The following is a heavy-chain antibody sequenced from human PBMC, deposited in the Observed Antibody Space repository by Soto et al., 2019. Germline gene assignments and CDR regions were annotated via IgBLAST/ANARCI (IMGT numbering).Heavy chain of an antibody. D-gene: IGHD6-19*01. V-gene: IGHV1-2*02. CDR1: GYTFTGYY. CDR2: INPNSGDT. Sequence: QVQLVQSGAEVKKPGASVKVSCKTSGYTFTGYYIHWIRQAPGQGLEWMGWINPNSGDTNYSQDFQGRVTMTRDTSVTTAYVELTRLRSADTAVYYCARREQWLENFDYWGQGTLVTVSS. J-gene: IGHJ4*02. CDR3: ARREQWLENFDY.